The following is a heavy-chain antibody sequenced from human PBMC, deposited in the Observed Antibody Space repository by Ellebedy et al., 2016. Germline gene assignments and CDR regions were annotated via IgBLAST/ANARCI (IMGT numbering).Heavy chain of an antibody. D-gene: IGHD4-17*01. CDR2: IYGNDDK. V-gene: IGHV2-5*01. CDR3: AHRTTVTSVDH. Sequence: SGPTLVKPTQTLTLTCSFSGFSLTTSEVVVGWIRQPPGKALEWLAFIYGNDDKRYSPFLRSRLTITKDASKNQVVLTMTNMDPVDTATYYCAHRTTVTSVDHWGRGTLVTVSS. CDR1: GFSLTTSEVV. J-gene: IGHJ4*02.